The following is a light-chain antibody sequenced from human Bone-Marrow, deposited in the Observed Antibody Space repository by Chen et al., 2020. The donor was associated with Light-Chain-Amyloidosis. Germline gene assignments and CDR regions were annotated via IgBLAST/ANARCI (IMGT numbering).Light chain of an antibody. J-gene: IGLJ3*02. CDR3: APWDDRLNGWV. CDR2: DTN. Sequence: QSVLTQPPSASGTPGQRVTISCSGGRSNVGANGVNWYQQLPGAAPKLLIFDTNRRPSGVPDRFSCSKSGTSASLAISDLQSEDEAHYYCAPWDDRLNGWVFGGGTRLTVL. CDR1: RSNVGANG. V-gene: IGLV1-44*01.